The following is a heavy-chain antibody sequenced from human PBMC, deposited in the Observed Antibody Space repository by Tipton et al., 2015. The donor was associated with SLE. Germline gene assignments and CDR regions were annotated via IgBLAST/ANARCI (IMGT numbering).Heavy chain of an antibody. CDR2: FYYSGIT. CDR3: ARVAATEVFDY. D-gene: IGHD1-1*01. J-gene: IGHJ4*02. V-gene: IGHV4-59*01. Sequence: TLSLTCTVSGGSISSYYWSWIRQVPGKGLEWIGYFYYSGITKYNVSFKSQVSISVDTSKNQLSLKLNSVTAADTAVYYCARVAATEVFDYWGQGTLVTVSS. CDR1: GGSISSYY.